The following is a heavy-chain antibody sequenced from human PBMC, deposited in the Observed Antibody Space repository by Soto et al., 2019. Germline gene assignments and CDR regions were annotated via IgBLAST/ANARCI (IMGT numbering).Heavy chain of an antibody. CDR1: GFTFSSYA. D-gene: IGHD2-2*01. CDR3: GRCSSTSCHLGSDY. V-gene: IGHV3-30-3*01. CDR2: ISYDGSNK. Sequence: QVQLVESGGGVVQPGTSLRLSCVASGFTFSSYAMNWVRQAPGKGLEWVALISYDGSNKYYADSVKGRFTISRDSSKNTLYLQMNSLRDADTAFYYCGRCSSTSCHLGSDYWGQGTLVTVSS. J-gene: IGHJ4*02.